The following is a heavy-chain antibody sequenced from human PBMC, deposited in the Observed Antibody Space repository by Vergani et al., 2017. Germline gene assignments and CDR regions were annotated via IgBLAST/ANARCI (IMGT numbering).Heavy chain of an antibody. V-gene: IGHV4-39*07. J-gene: IGHJ6*02. Sequence: QLQLQESGPGLVKPSETLSLTCTVSGGSISSSSYYWGWIRQPPGKGLEWIGSIYYSGSTYYNPSLKSRVTISVDTSKNQFSLKLSSVTAADTAVYYCARGRWIGGGMDVWGQGTTVTVSS. CDR1: GGSISSSSYY. D-gene: IGHD5-12*01. CDR3: ARGRWIGGGMDV. CDR2: IYYSGST.